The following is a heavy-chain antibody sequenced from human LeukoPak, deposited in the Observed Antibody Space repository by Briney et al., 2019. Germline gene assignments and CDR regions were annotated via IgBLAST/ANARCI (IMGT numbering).Heavy chain of an antibody. V-gene: IGHV4-4*07. D-gene: IGHD5-12*01. J-gene: IGHJ4*02. CDR1: SGSINSYY. CDR2: VYSSGSA. CDR3: ARGKVATSYFDY. Sequence: PSETLSLTCTVSSGSINSYYWSWIRQPAGKELEWIGRVYSSGSANYNPSLESRVTMSVDTSKNQFSLKLTSVTAADTAMYFCARGKVATSYFDYWGQGTLVTVSS.